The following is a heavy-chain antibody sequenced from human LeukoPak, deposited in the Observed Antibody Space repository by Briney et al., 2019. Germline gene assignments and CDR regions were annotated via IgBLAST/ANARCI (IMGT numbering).Heavy chain of an antibody. CDR2: ISYDGSNR. J-gene: IGHJ4*02. D-gene: IGHD3-16*02. CDR3: ARQRYPLYYFDY. CDR1: GFTFSGYA. Sequence: GGSLRLSCAASGFTFSGYAIHWVRQAPGKGLEWVAVISYDGSNRYYADSVKGRFTISRDNSRNTLYLQMNSLRPEDTAVYYCARQRYPLYYFDYWGQGTLVTVSS. V-gene: IGHV3-30-3*01.